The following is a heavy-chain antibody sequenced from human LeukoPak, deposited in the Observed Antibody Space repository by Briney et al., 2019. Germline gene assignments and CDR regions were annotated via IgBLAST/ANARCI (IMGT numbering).Heavy chain of an antibody. J-gene: IGHJ4*02. D-gene: IGHD3-16*02. Sequence: ASVKVSCKASGYTFTSYDINWVRQATGQGLEWMGWMNPNSGNTGYAQKFQGRVTMTRNTSISTAYMELSSLRSEDTAVYYWARGRYYDYVWGSYRYTYDDYWGQGTLVTVSS. CDR2: MNPNSGNT. CDR1: GYTFTSYD. CDR3: ARGRYYDYVWGSYRYTYDDY. V-gene: IGHV1-8*01.